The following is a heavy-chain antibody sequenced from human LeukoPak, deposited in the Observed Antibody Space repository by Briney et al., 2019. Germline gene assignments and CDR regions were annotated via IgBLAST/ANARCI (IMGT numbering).Heavy chain of an antibody. CDR3: ARDLRYSSGWFHWFDP. D-gene: IGHD6-19*01. V-gene: IGHV4-59*01. J-gene: IGHJ5*02. Sequence: KPSETLSLTCTVSGGSISSYYWSWLRQPPGKGLEWIGYIYYSGSTNYNPSLKSRVTISVDTSKNQFSLKLSSVTAADTAVYYCARDLRYSSGWFHWFDPWGQGTLVTVSS. CDR1: GGSISSYY. CDR2: IYYSGST.